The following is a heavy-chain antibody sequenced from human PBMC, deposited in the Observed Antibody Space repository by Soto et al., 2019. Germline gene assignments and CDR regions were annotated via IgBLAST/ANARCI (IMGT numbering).Heavy chain of an antibody. CDR3: ARDRGCSGGICYRDLGY. V-gene: IGHV3-48*01. D-gene: IGHD2-15*01. J-gene: IGHJ4*02. Sequence: GGSLRLSCAASGLTFSTYSMSWVRQAPGKRLEWVSYISSISNTIYYADSVKGRFTISRDNAKNSLYLHMNSLSAEDTAVYYCARDRGCSGGICYRDLGYWGQGTLVTVSS. CDR2: ISSISNTI. CDR1: GLTFSTYS.